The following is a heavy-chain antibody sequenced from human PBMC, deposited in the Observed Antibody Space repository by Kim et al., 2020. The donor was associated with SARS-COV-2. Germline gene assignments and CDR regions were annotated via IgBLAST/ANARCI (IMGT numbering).Heavy chain of an antibody. J-gene: IGHJ4*02. V-gene: IGHV4-39*01. CDR3: ASLWFGQIYY. Sequence: TSSNPPHKSRVPISVDTSKNQFSLKLSSVTAADTAVYYCASLWFGQIYYWGQGTLVTVSS. D-gene: IGHD3-10*01. CDR2: T.